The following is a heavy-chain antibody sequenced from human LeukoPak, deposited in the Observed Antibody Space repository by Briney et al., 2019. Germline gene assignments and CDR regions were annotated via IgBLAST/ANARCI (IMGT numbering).Heavy chain of an antibody. J-gene: IGHJ3*02. V-gene: IGHV4-34*01. D-gene: IGHD2-2*01. CDR3: ARGDCSSTSCPSAFDI. CDR1: GGSFSGYY. Sequence: SETLSLTCAVYGGSFSGYYWSWLRPPPGKGLEWIGEINHSGSTNYNPSLKSRVTISVDTSKNQFSLKLSSVTAADTAVYYCARGDCSSTSCPSAFDIWGQGTMVTVSS. CDR2: INHSGST.